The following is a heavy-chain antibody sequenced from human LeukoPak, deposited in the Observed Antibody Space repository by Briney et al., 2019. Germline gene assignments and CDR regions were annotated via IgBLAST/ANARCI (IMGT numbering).Heavy chain of an antibody. CDR3: ASGGGTLDF. Sequence: GGSLRLSCAASGLLFSNDWMAWVRQAPGKGLECVGRLKSKTEGVATDYAAPVKGRFAISRDDSRNTVYLQMNSLTTEDTAIYYCASGGGTLDFWGQGTLVTVSS. D-gene: IGHD1-1*01. CDR1: GLLFSNDW. J-gene: IGHJ4*02. V-gene: IGHV3-15*01. CDR2: LKSKTEGVAT.